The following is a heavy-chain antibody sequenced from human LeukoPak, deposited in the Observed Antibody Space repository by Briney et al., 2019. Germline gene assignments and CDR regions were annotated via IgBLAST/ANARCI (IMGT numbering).Heavy chain of an antibody. CDR2: IYSGGST. V-gene: IGHV3-66*02. CDR3: TVTTLGY. Sequence: GGSLTLSCAASGFTVSNNYMRWVRQAPGKGLEWVSLIYSGGSTYYAESVKGRFTISRDNSKNTLSLQMHSLRADDTAVYFCTVTTLGYWGQGTLVTVSS. CDR1: GFTVSNNY. J-gene: IGHJ4*02. D-gene: IGHD4-17*01.